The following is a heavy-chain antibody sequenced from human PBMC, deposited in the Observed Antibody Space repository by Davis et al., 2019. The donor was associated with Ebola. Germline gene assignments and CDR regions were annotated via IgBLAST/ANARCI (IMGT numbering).Heavy chain of an antibody. Sequence: GESLKISCAASGFIFRSYVMSWVRQAPGKGLEWVTVLSYDGSDKYYADSVKGRFTISRDNSKNTLYLQMNSLRAEDTAVYYCARTYYYDSRGYRNAFDIWGQGTMVTVSS. V-gene: IGHV3-30*03. J-gene: IGHJ3*02. CDR3: ARTYYYDSRGYRNAFDI. D-gene: IGHD3-22*01. CDR2: LSYDGSDK. CDR1: GFIFRSYV.